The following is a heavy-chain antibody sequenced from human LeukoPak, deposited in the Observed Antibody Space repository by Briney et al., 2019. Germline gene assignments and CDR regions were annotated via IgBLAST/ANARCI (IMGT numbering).Heavy chain of an antibody. CDR2: IYYSGST. CDR3: ARLSGYYYVGPDY. Sequence: SETLSLTCTVSGASISSSSYYWGWIRQPPGKGLEWIGSIYYSGSTYYNPSPKSRVTISVDTSKNQFSLKLRSVTAADAAEYYCARLSGYYYVGPDYWGQGTLVTVFS. J-gene: IGHJ4*02. V-gene: IGHV4-39*01. D-gene: IGHD3-22*01. CDR1: GASISSSSYY.